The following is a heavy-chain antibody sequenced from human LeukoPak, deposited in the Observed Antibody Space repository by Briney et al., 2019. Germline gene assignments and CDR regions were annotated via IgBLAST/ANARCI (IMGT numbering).Heavy chain of an antibody. CDR2: INHSGST. CDR1: GGSFSGYY. V-gene: IGHV4-34*01. CDR3: ARPQYCSGGSCDYYFDY. D-gene: IGHD2-15*01. J-gene: IGHJ4*02. Sequence: SETLSLTCAVYGGSFSGYYWSWIRQPPGKGLEWIGEINHSGSTNYNPSLKSPVTISVDTSKNQFSLKLSSVTAADTAVYYCARPQYCSGGSCDYYFDYWGQGTLVTVSS.